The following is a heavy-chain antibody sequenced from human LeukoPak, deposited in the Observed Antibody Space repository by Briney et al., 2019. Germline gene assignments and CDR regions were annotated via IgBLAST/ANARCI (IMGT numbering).Heavy chain of an antibody. CDR2: IWYDGTNT. V-gene: IGHV3-33*01. CDR3: ARGMKEGYSYDTDLKWYFDY. D-gene: IGHD5-18*01. J-gene: IGHJ4*02. CDR1: GFTFSRYG. Sequence: PGGSLRLSCAASGFTFSRYGMHWVRQSPGKGLQWVAAIWYDGTNTYYEDSVKGRFTISRDKSKNMVYLEMNSLRADDTAVYYCARGMKEGYSYDTDLKWYFDYWGQGNLVTVSS.